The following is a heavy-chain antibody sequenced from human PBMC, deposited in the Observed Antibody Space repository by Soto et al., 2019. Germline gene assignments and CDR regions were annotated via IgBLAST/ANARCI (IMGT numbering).Heavy chain of an antibody. CDR2: IKPSGGST. J-gene: IGHJ4*02. CDR1: GYIFTSYW. V-gene: IGHV1-46*01. CDR3: VRVEGYSADERD. Sequence: QVQLVQSGAEVKRPGDSVTVSCKTSGYIFTSYWIHWVRQAPGQGLEWMGLIKPSGGSTTYAQKCQGRVTVTRDAPTSTVYMELRSLKSEATAVYYCVRVEGYSADERDWCQGTLVTVSS. D-gene: IGHD5-12*01.